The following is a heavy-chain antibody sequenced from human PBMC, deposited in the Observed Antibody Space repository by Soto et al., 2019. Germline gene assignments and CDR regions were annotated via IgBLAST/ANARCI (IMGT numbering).Heavy chain of an antibody. J-gene: IGHJ6*02. CDR3: AREGIAAAGTLSGYYYYGMDV. CDR1: GYTFTGYY. Sequence: ASVKVSCKASGYTFTGYYMHWVRQAPGQGLEWMGWINPNSGGTNYAQKFQGWVTMTRDTSISTAYMELSRLRSDDTGVYYCAREGIAAAGTLSGYYYYGMDVWGQGTTVTVSS. D-gene: IGHD6-13*01. V-gene: IGHV1-2*04. CDR2: INPNSGGT.